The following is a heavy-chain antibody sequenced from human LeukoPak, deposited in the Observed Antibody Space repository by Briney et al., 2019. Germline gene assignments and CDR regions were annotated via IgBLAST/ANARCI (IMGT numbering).Heavy chain of an antibody. CDR2: INHSGST. CDR3: AGGSAVLRYFDWLLHDAFDI. J-gene: IGHJ3*02. Sequence: SETLSLTCAVYGGSFSGYYWSWIRQPPGKGLEWIGEINHSGSTNYNPSLKSRVTISVDTSKNQFSLKLSSVTAAATAVYYWAGGSAVLRYFDWLLHDAFDIWGQRTMVTVSS. CDR1: GGSFSGYY. D-gene: IGHD3-9*01. V-gene: IGHV4-34*01.